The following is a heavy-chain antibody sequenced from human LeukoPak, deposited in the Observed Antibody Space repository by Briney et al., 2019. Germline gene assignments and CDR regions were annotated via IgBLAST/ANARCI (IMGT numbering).Heavy chain of an antibody. CDR3: AKDKGLDYGDYAMDY. Sequence: GGSLRLSCAASRFTFDDYAMHWVRQAPGKGLEWVSGNSWNSGSIGYADSVKGRFTISRDNAKNSLYLQMNSLRAEDTAVYYCAKDKGLDYGDYAMDYWGQGILVTVSS. D-gene: IGHD4-17*01. CDR2: NSWNSGSI. V-gene: IGHV3-9*01. CDR1: RFTFDDYA. J-gene: IGHJ4*02.